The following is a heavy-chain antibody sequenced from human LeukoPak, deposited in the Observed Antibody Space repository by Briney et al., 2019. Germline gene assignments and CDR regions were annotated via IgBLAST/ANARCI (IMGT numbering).Heavy chain of an antibody. V-gene: IGHV4-31*11. CDR3: AREMDAHPRIVV. CDR1: GGSISSGGYR. Sequence: SETLSLTCAVSGGSISSGGYRWTWIRQYPGKGLEWIGYINYSGSTYYNPSLKSRVIISVDTSKNQSSLNLNSVTAADTAVYYCAREMDAHPRIVVWGQGTLVTVSS. J-gene: IGHJ1*01. CDR2: INYSGST. D-gene: IGHD2-21*01.